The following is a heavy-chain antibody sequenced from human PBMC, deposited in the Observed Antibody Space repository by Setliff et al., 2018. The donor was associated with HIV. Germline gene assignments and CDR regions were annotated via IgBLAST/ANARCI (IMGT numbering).Heavy chain of an antibody. Sequence: LSLTCTVFGGSISGSNYYWGWIRQPPGKGLEWIANVHYSGSIYFNPSLRSRVAISVDTSHNQFSLRLRSVTAADTAVYYCARPSLGIGGGSMFNNWGQGTLVTVSP. CDR1: GGSISGSNYY. V-gene: IGHV4-39*01. CDR2: VHYSGSI. CDR3: ARPSLGIGGGSMFNN. J-gene: IGHJ4*02. D-gene: IGHD3-3*01.